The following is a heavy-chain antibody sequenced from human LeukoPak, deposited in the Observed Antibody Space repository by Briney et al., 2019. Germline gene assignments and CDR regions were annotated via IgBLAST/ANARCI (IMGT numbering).Heavy chain of an antibody. Sequence: TSETLSLTCTVSAGSISSSSYSWGWIRQPPGKGLEWIGSIYYSGSTYYNPSLKSRVTISVDTSKNQFSLKLSSVTAADTAVYYCARSSESYDSSGYYSYYFDYWGQGTLVTVSS. V-gene: IGHV4-39*07. CDR3: ARSSESYDSSGYYSYYFDY. CDR2: IYYSGST. CDR1: AGSISSSSYS. D-gene: IGHD3-22*01. J-gene: IGHJ4*02.